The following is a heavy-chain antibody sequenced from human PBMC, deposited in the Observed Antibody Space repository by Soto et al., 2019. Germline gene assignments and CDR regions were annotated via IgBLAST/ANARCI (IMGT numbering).Heavy chain of an antibody. CDR3: ATKGFYGSGKGYYYYGMDV. J-gene: IGHJ6*02. CDR1: GGTFSSYA. D-gene: IGHD3-10*01. CDR2: IIPIFGTA. V-gene: IGHV1-69*13. Sequence: SVKVSCKASGGTFSSYAISWVRQAPGQGLERMGGIIPIFGTANYAQKFQGRVTITADESTSTAYMELSSLRSEDTAVYYCATKGFYGSGKGYYYYGMDVWGQGTTVTVSS.